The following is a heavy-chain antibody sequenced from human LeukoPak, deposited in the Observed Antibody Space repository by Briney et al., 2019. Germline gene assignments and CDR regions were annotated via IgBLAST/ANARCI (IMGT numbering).Heavy chain of an antibody. D-gene: IGHD3-10*01. J-gene: IGHJ3*02. CDR2: IYYRGST. CDR1: GGSISSYY. CDR3: AKSKGYGLVDI. Sequence: AETLSLTCTVSGGSISSYYWSWIRHPPGKGLEWIGYIYYRGSTNYNPSLKSGVPISVDMSKNQFSRKLICVPPADTRVYYVAKSKGYGLVDIWGRGTMATVSS. V-gene: IGHV4-59*12.